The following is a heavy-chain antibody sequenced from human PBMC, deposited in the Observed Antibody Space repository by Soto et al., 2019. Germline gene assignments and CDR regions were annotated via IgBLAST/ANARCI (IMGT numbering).Heavy chain of an antibody. D-gene: IGHD6-13*01. V-gene: IGHV1-58*02. CDR2: IVVGSGNT. J-gene: IGHJ4*02. CDR1: GFTFTSSA. CDR3: AAPSLYSSSWYVFSY. Sequence: SVKVSCKASGFTFTSSAMQWVRQARGQRLEWIGWIVVGSGNTNYAQKFQERVTITRDMSTSTAYMELSSLRSEDTAVYYCAAPSLYSSSWYVFSYWGQGTLVTVSS.